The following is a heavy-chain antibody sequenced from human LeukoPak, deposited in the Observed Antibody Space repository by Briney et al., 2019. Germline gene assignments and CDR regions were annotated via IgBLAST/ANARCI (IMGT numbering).Heavy chain of an antibody. CDR2: IQYSGST. D-gene: IGHD3-22*01. J-gene: IGHJ4*02. CDR1: GDSVSGIGFY. CDR3: ARYYDSSGYWSTPHFDY. Sequence: PSETLSLTCTVSGDSVSGIGFYWSCLRQPPGKGLQYIGNIQYSGSTNYNPSLKGRVTISVATSKNQFSLKLSSVTDADTVVYYGARYYDSSGYWSTPHFDYWGQGTLVTVSS. V-gene: IGHV4-61*08.